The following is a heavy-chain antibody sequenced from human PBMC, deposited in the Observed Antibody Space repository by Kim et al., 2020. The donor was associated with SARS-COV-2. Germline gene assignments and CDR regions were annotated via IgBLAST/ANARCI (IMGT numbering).Heavy chain of an antibody. V-gene: IGHV3-7*03. Sequence: GGSLRLSCAASGFTFTGYWMSWVRQAPGKGLEWVANIKQDGGEKYYVDSVKGRFTISRDNAKNSLFLQMNTLRAEDTAVYYCARGWGVDVDYWGQGTLVTVSS. CDR1: GFTFTGYW. CDR3: ARGWGVDVDY. CDR2: IKQDGGEK. J-gene: IGHJ4*02. D-gene: IGHD3-16*01.